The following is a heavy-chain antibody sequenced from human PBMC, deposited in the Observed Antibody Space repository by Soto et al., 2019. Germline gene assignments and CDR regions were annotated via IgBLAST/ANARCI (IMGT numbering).Heavy chain of an antibody. J-gene: IGHJ4*02. D-gene: IGHD3-3*01. V-gene: IGHV3-23*01. CDR2: ISGSGGST. CDR1: GFTFSSYA. CDR3: AKANGFWSCYYRYFDY. Sequence: EVQLLESGGGLVQPGGSLRLSCAASGFTFSSYAMSWVRQATGKGLEWVSAISGSGGSTYYADSVKGRFTISSDNSKNTRYLQMNSLRAEDTAGYYCAKANGFWSCYYRYFDYWGQGTLVTVSS.